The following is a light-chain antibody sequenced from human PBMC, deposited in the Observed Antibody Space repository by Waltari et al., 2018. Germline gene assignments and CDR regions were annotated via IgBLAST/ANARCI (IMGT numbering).Light chain of an antibody. CDR2: GRP. CDR1: SSNIGTYD. Sequence: QSVLAQPPSVSGAPGQRVTISCTGSSSNIGTYDVHWYQQLPGTAPKLLIDGRPNRPPGVPARFSASKSAPSASLAIAGLQAEDEADYYCQSYDRSLSASVFGGGTKLTVL. V-gene: IGLV1-40*01. CDR3: QSYDRSLSASV. J-gene: IGLJ2*01.